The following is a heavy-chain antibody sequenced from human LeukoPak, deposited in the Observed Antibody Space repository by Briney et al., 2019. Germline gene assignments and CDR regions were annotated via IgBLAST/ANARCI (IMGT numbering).Heavy chain of an antibody. J-gene: IGHJ6*02. CDR2: INHSGST. CDR1: GGSISVCY. CDR3: ARVEGNTVTRGMDV. Sequence: SETLSLTCTVSGGSISVCYWSWIRQPPGKGLEWIGEINHSGSTNYNPSLKSRVTISVDTSKNQFSLKLSSVTAADTAVYYCARVEGNTVTRGMDVWGQGTTVTVSS. V-gene: IGHV4-34*01. D-gene: IGHD4-17*01.